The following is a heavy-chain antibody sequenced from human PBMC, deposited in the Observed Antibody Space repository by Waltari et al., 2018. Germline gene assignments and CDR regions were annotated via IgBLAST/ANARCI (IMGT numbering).Heavy chain of an antibody. CDR3: ATSAGPRDY. D-gene: IGHD6-13*01. Sequence: QVQLVESGGGVVQPGRSLRLSCVASGFTFSSYGMHWVRQAPGKGLEWVAVIWYDGSNKYYADSVKGRFTISRDNSKNTLNLQMNSLRAEDTAMYYCATSAGPRDYWGQGTLVTVSS. J-gene: IGHJ4*02. CDR1: GFTFSSYG. CDR2: IWYDGSNK. V-gene: IGHV3-33*08.